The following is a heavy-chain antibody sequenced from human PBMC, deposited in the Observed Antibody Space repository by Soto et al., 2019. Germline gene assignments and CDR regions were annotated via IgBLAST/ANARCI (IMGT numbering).Heavy chain of an antibody. D-gene: IGHD2-2*01. V-gene: IGHV4-39*01. Sequence: QLQLQESGPGLVKPSETLSLTCTVSGGSISSSSYYWGWIRQPPGKGLEWIGSIYYSGSTYYNPSLKSRVTISVDTSKNQFSLKLSSVTAADTAVYYCARQRRSVVPAAMYWYFDLWGRGTLVTVSS. CDR2: IYYSGST. CDR1: GGSISSSSYY. CDR3: ARQRRSVVPAAMYWYFDL. J-gene: IGHJ2*01.